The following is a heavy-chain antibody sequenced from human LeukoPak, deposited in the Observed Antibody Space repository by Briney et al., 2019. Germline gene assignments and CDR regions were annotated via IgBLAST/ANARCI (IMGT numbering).Heavy chain of an antibody. CDR1: GFIFNDHP. Sequence: TGGSLRLSCAASGFIFNDHPMGWIRQAPGKGLEWLSYTRVSDNKLYYADSVKGRFTISRDNAQTSLYLQMNSLRAEDTAVYYCARRIMGTTGHAFDFWGQGTMVTVSS. V-gene: IGHV3-11*01. CDR3: ARRIMGTTGHAFDF. CDR2: TRVSDNKL. J-gene: IGHJ3*01. D-gene: IGHD2-8*01.